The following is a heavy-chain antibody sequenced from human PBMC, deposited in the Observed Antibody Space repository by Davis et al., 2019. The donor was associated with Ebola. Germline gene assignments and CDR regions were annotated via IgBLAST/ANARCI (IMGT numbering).Heavy chain of an antibody. CDR3: ARDPVGLDHSLQH. D-gene: IGHD1-14*01. CDR2: IYYSGST. V-gene: IGHV4-61*01. J-gene: IGHJ1*01. CDR1: GGSVSSGSYY. Sequence: PSEPLSLTCTLSGGSVSSGSYYWSWIRQPPGKGLEVIGDIYYSGSTHYNPSLKSRVTISVDTSKNQFSLKLSSVAAAYTAVYYCARDPVGLDHSLQHWGQGTLVTVSS.